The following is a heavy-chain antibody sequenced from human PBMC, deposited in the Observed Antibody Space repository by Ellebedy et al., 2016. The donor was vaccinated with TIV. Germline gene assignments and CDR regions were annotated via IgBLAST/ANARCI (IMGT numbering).Heavy chain of an antibody. J-gene: IGHJ6*02. CDR1: GFTFSRYD. CDR3: TRFEIISGRGYGMDV. CDR2: FDNAGDT. Sequence: GESLKISCAASGFTFSRYDMHWVRQSTRKGLEWVASFDNAGDTYYPGSMKGRFTISRENAKNSLYLQMNSLRVEDTAVYYCTRFEIISGRGYGMDVWGQGTTVTVSS. D-gene: IGHD3-10*01. V-gene: IGHV3-13*01.